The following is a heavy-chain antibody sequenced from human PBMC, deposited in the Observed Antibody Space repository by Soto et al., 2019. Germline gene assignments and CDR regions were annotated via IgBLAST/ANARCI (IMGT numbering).Heavy chain of an antibody. Sequence: QVQLVQSGAEVKKLGSSVKVSCKASGGTFSSYTISWVRQAPGQGLEWMGRIIPILGIANYAPKFQGRVTITADKASSTAYMELSSLRSEDTAVYYCASLATADTLDYWGQGTLGTVSA. CDR2: IIPILGIA. CDR1: GGTFSSYT. V-gene: IGHV1-69*02. CDR3: ASLATADTLDY. D-gene: IGHD6-25*01. J-gene: IGHJ4*02.